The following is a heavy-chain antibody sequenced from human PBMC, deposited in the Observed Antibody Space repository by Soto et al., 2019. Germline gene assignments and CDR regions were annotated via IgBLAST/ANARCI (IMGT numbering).Heavy chain of an antibody. J-gene: IGHJ4*02. CDR3: ARRWGTSFDF. CDR2: IYHSGST. CDR1: GGSISSGGYS. V-gene: IGHV4-30-2*02. Sequence: PSETLSLTCAVSGGSISSGGYSWSWIRQPPGKGLEWIGYIYHSGSTYYNPSLLSRVTISVDTSKNQFSLKVGSVTAADTAVYYCARRWGTSFDFWGQGTLVTVSS. D-gene: IGHD7-27*01.